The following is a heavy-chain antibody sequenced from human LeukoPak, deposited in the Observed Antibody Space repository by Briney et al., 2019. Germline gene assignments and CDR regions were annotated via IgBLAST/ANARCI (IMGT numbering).Heavy chain of an antibody. V-gene: IGHV3-23*01. D-gene: IGHD1-26*01. CDR3: AQWSRYFDY. CDR2: ISGSGYST. CDR1: GFTFKNYA. J-gene: IGHJ4*02. Sequence: GGSLRLSCAASGFTFKNYAMYWVRQAPGKGLEWVSAISGSGYSTYYADSVKGRFTISRDNSKNTLYLQMNSLRAEDTALYFCAQWSRYFDYWGQGTLVTVSS.